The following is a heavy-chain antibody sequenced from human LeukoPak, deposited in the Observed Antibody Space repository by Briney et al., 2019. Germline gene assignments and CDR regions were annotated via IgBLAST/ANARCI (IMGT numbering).Heavy chain of an antibody. Sequence: GGCLRLSCAASGFSFSTYGMHWVRQAPGKGPEWVAAIWADGSQKYYADSVTGRVTISRDNPKNTLYLQVNSLRAEDTAVYYCARLVYDSEWYVDFWGQGTLITKSS. J-gene: IGHJ4*02. CDR2: IWADGSQK. CDR3: ARLVYDSEWYVDF. V-gene: IGHV3-33*01. CDR1: GFSFSTYG. D-gene: IGHD3-22*01.